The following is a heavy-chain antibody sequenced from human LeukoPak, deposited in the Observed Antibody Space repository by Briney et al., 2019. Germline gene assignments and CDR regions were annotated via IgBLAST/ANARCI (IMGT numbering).Heavy chain of an antibody. J-gene: IGHJ4*02. CDR1: GYTFTSYG. CDR2: ISAYNGNA. V-gene: IGHV1-18*01. D-gene: IGHD4-17*01. CDR3: ARDLSDYGDYSVDY. Sequence: ASVKVSCKASGYTFTSYGISWVRQAPGQGLEWMGWISAYNGNANYAQKLQGRVTMTTDTSTSTAYMKLRSLRSDDTAVYYCARDLSDYGDYSVDYWGQGTLVTVSS.